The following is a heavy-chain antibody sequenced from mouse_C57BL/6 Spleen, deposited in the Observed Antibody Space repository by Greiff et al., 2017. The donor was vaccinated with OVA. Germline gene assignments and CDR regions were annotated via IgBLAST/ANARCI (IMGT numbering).Heavy chain of an antibody. V-gene: IGHV1-61*01. CDR1: GYTFTSYW. Sequence: VQLQQPGAELVRPGSSVKLSCKASGYTFTSYWMDWVKQRPGQGLEWIGNIYPSDSETHYNQKFKDKATLTVDKSSSTAYLQLSSLTSEDSAVYYCARVGYYEYDERDAMDYWGQRTSVTVSS. CDR3: ARVGYYEYDERDAMDY. D-gene: IGHD2-4*01. J-gene: IGHJ4*01. CDR2: IYPSDSET.